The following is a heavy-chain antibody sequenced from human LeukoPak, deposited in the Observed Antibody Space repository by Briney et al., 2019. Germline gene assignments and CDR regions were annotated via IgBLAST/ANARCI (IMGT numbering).Heavy chain of an antibody. CDR1: GYSFSSYW. V-gene: IGHV5-51*01. CDR3: ARPHGSSLPRVFDY. CDR2: IYPGDSDT. D-gene: IGHD6-6*01. Sequence: GESLKISCKASGYSFSSYWIGWVRQMPGKGLEWMGIIYPGDSDTRYGPSFQGQVTISADKSVSTAYLQWSSLKASDTAMYYCARPHGSSLPRVFDYWGQGTLVTVSS. J-gene: IGHJ4*02.